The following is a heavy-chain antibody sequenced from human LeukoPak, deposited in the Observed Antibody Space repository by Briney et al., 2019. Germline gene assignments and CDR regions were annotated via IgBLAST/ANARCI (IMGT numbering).Heavy chain of an antibody. D-gene: IGHD3-22*01. Sequence: GSLRLSCAASGFTFSSYAMSWVRQAPGKGLEWVSAISGSGGSTYCADSVKGRFTISRDNSKNTLYLQMNSLRAEDTAVYYCAKDSGSSGYFDYWGQGTLVTVSS. CDR3: AKDSGSSGYFDY. CDR1: GFTFSSYA. V-gene: IGHV3-23*01. J-gene: IGHJ4*02. CDR2: ISGSGGST.